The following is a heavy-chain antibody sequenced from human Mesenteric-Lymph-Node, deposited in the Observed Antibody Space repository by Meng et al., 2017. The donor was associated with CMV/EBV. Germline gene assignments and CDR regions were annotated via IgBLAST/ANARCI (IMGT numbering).Heavy chain of an antibody. Sequence: GESLKISCTASRFTFDDYAMDWVRQAPGKGLEWVAVIWYDGSNKNYADSVKGRFTISRDHSTSTLYLQMNSLRAEDTAVYYCAKDSSRSTWYGPDYYYGMDVWGQGTTVTVSS. V-gene: IGHV3-33*06. J-gene: IGHJ6*02. CDR3: AKDSSRSTWYGPDYYYGMDV. CDR2: IWYDGSNK. CDR1: RFTFDDYA. D-gene: IGHD6-13*01.